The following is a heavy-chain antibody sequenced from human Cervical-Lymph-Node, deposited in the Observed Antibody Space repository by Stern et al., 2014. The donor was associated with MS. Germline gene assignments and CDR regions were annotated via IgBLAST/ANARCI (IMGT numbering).Heavy chain of an antibody. Sequence: QVQLQQWGAGLLKPSGTLSLTCAVYGGSFNAFYWSWFRQPPGKGLEWIGEISHSGSTNYNPSLTSRATISVDTSKDQFSLKLSSVTAADTAVYYCARTCIAVRNTKWFDPWGQGTLVTVSS. CDR3: ARTCIAVRNTKWFDP. V-gene: IGHV4-34*01. CDR2: ISHSGST. D-gene: IGHD6-6*01. CDR1: GGSFNAFY. J-gene: IGHJ5*02.